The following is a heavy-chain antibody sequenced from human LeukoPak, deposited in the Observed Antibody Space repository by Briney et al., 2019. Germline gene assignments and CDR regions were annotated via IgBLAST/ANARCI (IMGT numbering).Heavy chain of an antibody. J-gene: IGHJ4*02. CDR3: ARSFDC. Sequence: PGGSLRLSCAPSGLTFSTYTMNWVRQAPGKGLEWVSYISDSGSTIYYAESVKSRFTISRDNAKNSLYLQMNSLRAEDTAVYYCARSFDCWGQGTLVTVS. CDR2: ISDSGSTI. V-gene: IGHV3-48*01. CDR1: GLTFSTYT.